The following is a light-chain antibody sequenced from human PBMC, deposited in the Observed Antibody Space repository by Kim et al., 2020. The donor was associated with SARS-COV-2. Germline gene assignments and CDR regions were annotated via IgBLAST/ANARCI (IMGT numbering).Light chain of an antibody. CDR3: QQYGSSWT. Sequence: IVLTQSPGTLSLSPGEGVTISCRVSQRINYDYVAWYQQRPGQSPKLLVYDASTRAPGVSDRFSGSGSGTDFTLTISRLEPEDFAVYHCQQYGSSWTFGQGTKVDIK. J-gene: IGKJ1*01. CDR2: DAS. CDR1: QRINYDY. V-gene: IGKV3-20*01.